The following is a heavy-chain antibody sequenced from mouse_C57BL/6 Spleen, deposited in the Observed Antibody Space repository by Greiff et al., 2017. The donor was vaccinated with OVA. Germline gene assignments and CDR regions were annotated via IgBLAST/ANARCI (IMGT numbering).Heavy chain of an antibody. CDR1: GFTFSSYA. CDR3: ARGTLITTVVAY. Sequence: EVKLVESGGGLVKPGGSLKLSCAASGFTFSSYAMSWVRQTPEKRLEWVATISDGGSYTYYPDNVKGRLTISRDNAKNNLYLQMSHLKSEDTAMYYCARGTLITTVVAYWGHGTTLTVSS. J-gene: IGHJ2*01. CDR2: ISDGGSYT. V-gene: IGHV5-4*03. D-gene: IGHD1-1*01.